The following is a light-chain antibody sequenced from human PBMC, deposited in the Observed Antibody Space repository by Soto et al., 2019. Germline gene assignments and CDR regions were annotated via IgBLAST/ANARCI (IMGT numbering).Light chain of an antibody. V-gene: IGKV1-27*01. CDR1: QGISNF. J-gene: IGKJ5*01. CDR2: GAS. Sequence: DMPITQSPSSLFASVGDTVTITFRASQGISNFLAWYQQKPGKVPKLMIYGASTLQSGVPSRFSGSRSGTEFTLTISSLQPDDFATYYCQQYNSYSVTFGQGTRLEIK. CDR3: QQYNSYSVT.